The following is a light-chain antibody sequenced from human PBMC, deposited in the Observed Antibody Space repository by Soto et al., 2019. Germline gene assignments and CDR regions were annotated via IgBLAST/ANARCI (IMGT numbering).Light chain of an antibody. Sequence: QSALTQPASVSGTPGQSITISCTGSNSDVGIYDFVSWYQHHPGRAPKLIVSEVSHRPSGVSNRFSGSKSGNTASLTISGLQSEDEADYYCISYTSDDVRDVFGTGTKLTVL. CDR2: EVS. CDR1: NSDVGIYDF. J-gene: IGLJ1*01. V-gene: IGLV2-14*01. CDR3: ISYTSDDVRDV.